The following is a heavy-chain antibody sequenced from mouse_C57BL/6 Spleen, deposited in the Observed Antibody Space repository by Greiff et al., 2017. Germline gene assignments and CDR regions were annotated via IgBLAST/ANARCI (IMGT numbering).Heavy chain of an antibody. J-gene: IGHJ2*01. D-gene: IGHD2-3*01. Sequence: QVQLQQSGAELVKPGASVKISCKASGYAFSSYWMNWVKQRPGKGLEWIGQIYPGDGDTNYNGKFKGKATLTADKSSSTAYMQLSSLTSEDSAVYFCARRRVYDGYSYFDYWGQGTTLTVSS. CDR1: GYAFSSYW. CDR2: IYPGDGDT. V-gene: IGHV1-80*01. CDR3: ARRRVYDGYSYFDY.